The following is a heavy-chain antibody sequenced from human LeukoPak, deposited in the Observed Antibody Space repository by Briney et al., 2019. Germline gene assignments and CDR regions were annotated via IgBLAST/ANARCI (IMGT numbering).Heavy chain of an antibody. J-gene: IGHJ6*02. CDR3: ARHQCSGTRCYSFYSYGMDV. CDR1: GGSITSSIDY. V-gene: IGHV4-39*01. CDR2: IYYSTSP. D-gene: IGHD2-2*02. Sequence: SETLSLTCTVSGGSITSSIDYWGWVPPPPGTGLEWIATIYYSTSPQYNPSRKRRVTMAVDTSTNQFSLKLSSMTAAATAVYYCARHQCSGTRCYSFYSYGMDVWGQGTTVAVSS.